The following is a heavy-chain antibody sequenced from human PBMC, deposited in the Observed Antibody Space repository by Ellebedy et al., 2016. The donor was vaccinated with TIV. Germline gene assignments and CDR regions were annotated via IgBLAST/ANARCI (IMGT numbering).Heavy chain of an antibody. CDR2: IYYSGST. D-gene: IGHD6-19*01. V-gene: IGHV4-39*01. J-gene: IGHJ4*02. CDR1: GGSISSTSYW. Sequence: MPSETLSLTCTVSGGSISSTSYWWDWIRQPPGKGLEWIGAIYYSGSTYYNPSLKSRVTISVDTSKNQFSLELSSVTAADTAVYYCATRTQSSGWYGEYWGQGTLVTVSS. CDR3: ATRTQSSGWYGEY.